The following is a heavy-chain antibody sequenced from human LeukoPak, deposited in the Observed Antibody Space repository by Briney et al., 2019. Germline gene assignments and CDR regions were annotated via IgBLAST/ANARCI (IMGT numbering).Heavy chain of an antibody. D-gene: IGHD3-3*01. J-gene: IGHJ4*02. Sequence: PGGSLRLSCAASGFTFDDYAMHWVRQAPGKGLEWVSGISWNSGSIGYADSVKGRFTISRDNAKNSLYLQMSSLRVDDTAVYYCAREGYDFWSGYFRGLDHWGQGTLVTVSS. V-gene: IGHV3-9*01. CDR1: GFTFDDYA. CDR3: AREGYDFWSGYFRGLDH. CDR2: ISWNSGSI.